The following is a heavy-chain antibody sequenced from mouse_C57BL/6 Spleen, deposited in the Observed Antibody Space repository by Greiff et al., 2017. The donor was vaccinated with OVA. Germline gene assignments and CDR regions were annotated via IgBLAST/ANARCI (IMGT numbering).Heavy chain of an antibody. V-gene: IGHV1-82*01. CDR1: GYAFSSSW. Sequence: VKLQESGPELVKPGASVKISCKASGYAFSSSWMNWVKQRPGKGLEWIGRIYPGDGDTNYNGKFKGKATLTADKSSSTAYMQLSSLTSEDSAVYFCATYYDYDFDYWGQGTTLTVSS. CDR2: IYPGDGDT. CDR3: ATYYDYDFDY. D-gene: IGHD2-4*01. J-gene: IGHJ2*01.